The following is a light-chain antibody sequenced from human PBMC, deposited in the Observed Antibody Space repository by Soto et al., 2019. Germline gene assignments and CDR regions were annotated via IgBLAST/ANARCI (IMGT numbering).Light chain of an antibody. CDR1: SSDVGGYHY. CDR3: SSYTSSSIFYV. J-gene: IGLJ1*01. CDR2: DVS. Sequence: QSVLTQPRSVSGSPGQSVTLSCTGTSSDVGGYHYVSWYQHHPGKAPKIIIYDVSNRPSGVSNRFSGSKSGNTASLTISGLQAEDEADYYCSSYTSSSIFYVFGTGTKLTVL. V-gene: IGLV2-14*03.